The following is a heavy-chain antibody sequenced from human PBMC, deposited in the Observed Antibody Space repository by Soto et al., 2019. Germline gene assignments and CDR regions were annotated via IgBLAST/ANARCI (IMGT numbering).Heavy chain of an antibody. CDR1: GGSISSYY. CDR2: IYYSGST. D-gene: IGHD3-3*01. CDR3: ARSLFRAGLFGVASFDY. V-gene: IGHV4-59*01. J-gene: IGHJ4*02. Sequence: SETLSLTCTVSGGSISSYYWSWIRQPPGKGLEWIGYIYYSGSTNYNPSLKSRVTISVDTSKNQFSLKLSSVTAADTAVYYCARSLFRAGLFGVASFDYWGQGTLVTVSS.